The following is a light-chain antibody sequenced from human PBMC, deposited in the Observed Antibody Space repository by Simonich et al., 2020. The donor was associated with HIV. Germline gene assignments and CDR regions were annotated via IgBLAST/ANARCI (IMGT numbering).Light chain of an antibody. V-gene: IGKV4-1*01. CDR2: WAS. J-gene: IGKJ1*01. Sequence: DIVMTQSPDSLAVSLGERATINCKSSQSVLYSSNNKNYLAWYQQKPAQPPKVLVYWASTRESGVADRFSGSGFGTDFTLTISSLQAEDVAVYYCQQYYSTPGTFGQGTKVEIK. CDR3: QQYYSTPGT. CDR1: QSVLYSSNNKNY.